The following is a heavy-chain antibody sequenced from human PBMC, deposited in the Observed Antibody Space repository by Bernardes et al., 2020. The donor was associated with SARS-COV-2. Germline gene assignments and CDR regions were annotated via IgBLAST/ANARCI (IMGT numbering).Heavy chain of an antibody. CDR2: ISGSGTGT. V-gene: IGHV3-23*01. CDR3: ARVLAYYYYGSGSNEELDY. CDR1: GFTFSSYA. J-gene: IGHJ4*02. Sequence: GGSLRLSRAASGFTFSSYAMSWVRQAPGKGLEWVSGISGSGTGTYDADSVKGRFTISRDNAKNSLYLQMNSLRAEDTAVYYCARVLAYYYYGSGSNEELDYWGQGTLVTVSS. D-gene: IGHD3-10*01.